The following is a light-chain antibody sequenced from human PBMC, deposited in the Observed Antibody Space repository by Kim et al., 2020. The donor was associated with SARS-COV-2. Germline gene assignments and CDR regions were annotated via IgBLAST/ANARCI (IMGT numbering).Light chain of an antibody. Sequence: QSALTQPPSVSGSPGQSVTISCTGTSSDIGTYNRVSWYQQPPGTVPKVLIYEVTNRPSGVPDRFSGSKSGNTASLTISGLQAEDEADYYCSSYTTSNTWVFGGGTQLTVL. CDR1: SSDIGTYNR. CDR3: SSYTTSNTWV. J-gene: IGLJ3*02. CDR2: EVT. V-gene: IGLV2-18*02.